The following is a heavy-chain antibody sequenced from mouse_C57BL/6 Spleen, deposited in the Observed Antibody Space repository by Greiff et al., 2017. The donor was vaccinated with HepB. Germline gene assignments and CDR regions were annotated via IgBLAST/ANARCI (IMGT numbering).Heavy chain of an antibody. CDR2: IDPSDSYT. D-gene: IGHD3-3*01. CDR3: ARRAYSFDY. CDR1: GYTFTSYW. Sequence: QVQLQQPGAELVMPGASVKLSCKASGYTFTSYWMHWVKQRPGQGLEWIGEIDPSDSYTNYNQKFKGKSTLTVDKSSSTAYMQLSSLTSEDSAVYYCARRAYSFDYWGQGTTLTVSS. J-gene: IGHJ2*01. V-gene: IGHV1-69*01.